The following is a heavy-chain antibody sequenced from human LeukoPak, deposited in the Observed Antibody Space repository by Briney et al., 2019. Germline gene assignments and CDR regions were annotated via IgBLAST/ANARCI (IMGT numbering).Heavy chain of an antibody. D-gene: IGHD2-2*01. CDR1: GFTFSSYS. CDR2: ISYDGSNK. Sequence: GGSLRLSCAASGFTFSSYSMNWVRQAPGKGLEWVAVISYDGSNKYYADSVKGRFTISRDNSKNTLYLQMNSLRAEDTAVYYCAREGGYCSSTSCYEYYFDYWGQGTLVTVSS. V-gene: IGHV3-30*03. CDR3: AREGGYCSSTSCYEYYFDY. J-gene: IGHJ4*02.